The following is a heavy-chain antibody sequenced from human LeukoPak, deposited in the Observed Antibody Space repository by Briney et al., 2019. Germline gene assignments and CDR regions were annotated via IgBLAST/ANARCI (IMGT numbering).Heavy chain of an antibody. CDR2: ISTSSTDI. D-gene: IGHD1-20*01. V-gene: IGHV3-21*01. Sequence: PGGSLRLSCAVSGVTFSSDSTNWGCHAPGKGLEWVSSISTSSTDIYHADSVKGRFTISRDNAKNSLYLQMNSLRAEDTAVYDCARDPPFIIGATFFDYWGQGTLVTVSS. CDR3: ARDPPFIIGATFFDY. J-gene: IGHJ4*02. CDR1: GVTFSSDS.